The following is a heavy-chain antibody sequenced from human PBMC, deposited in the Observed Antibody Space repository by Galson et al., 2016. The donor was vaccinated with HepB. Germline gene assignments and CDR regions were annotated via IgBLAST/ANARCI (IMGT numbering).Heavy chain of an antibody. CDR1: GFTFSTYN. CDR3: ARSLVRRAAAMMENDAFDI. J-gene: IGHJ3*02. Sequence: SLRLSCAASGFTFSTYNMNWVRQAPGKGLEWVSSISSSSTYIYYADSVQGRFTISRDNAKNSLNLQMNSLRAEDTAVYYCARSLVRRAAAMMENDAFDIWGQGTMVTFSS. V-gene: IGHV3-21*01. D-gene: IGHD2-2*01. CDR2: ISSSSTYI.